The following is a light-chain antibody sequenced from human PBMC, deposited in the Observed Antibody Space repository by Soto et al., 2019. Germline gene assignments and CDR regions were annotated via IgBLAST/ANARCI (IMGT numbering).Light chain of an antibody. J-gene: IGKJ1*01. CDR1: QSVNSNY. V-gene: IGKV3-20*01. Sequence: EIVLTQSPGTLSLSPGERATLSCRASQSVNSNYLAWYRRKPGQAPSLLIYGASTRATDITGRFIGSGSVIDFTLNITRLEPADFAVYYCPQYGSSPPTFGQGPTVAIK. CDR3: PQYGSSPPT. CDR2: GAS.